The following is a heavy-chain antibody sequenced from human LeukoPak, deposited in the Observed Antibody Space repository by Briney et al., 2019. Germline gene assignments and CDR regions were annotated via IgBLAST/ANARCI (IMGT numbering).Heavy chain of an antibody. CDR3: ASSLRFLECFIS. D-gene: IGHD3-3*01. CDR2: ISDTGGST. Sequence: PGGSLRLSCAASGITFSSYAMSWVRQAPGKGLEWVSVISDTGGSTHYTDSVKGRFTISRVNSKNTLYLQMNSLRAEDTAVYYCASSLRFLECFISWGQGTLVTVSS. CDR1: GITFSSYA. J-gene: IGHJ5*02. V-gene: IGHV3-23*01.